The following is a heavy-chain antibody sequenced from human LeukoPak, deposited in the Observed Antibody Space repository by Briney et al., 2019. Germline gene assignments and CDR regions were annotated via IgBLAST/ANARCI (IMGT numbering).Heavy chain of an antibody. J-gene: IGHJ2*01. CDR2: IWFDGTEN. Sequence: PGRSLRLSCEASGFTFSSYGIHWVRQAPGKGLEWVAVIWFDGTENFYGDSVQGRFTIPRSNSNNTVHLQMTRLRADDTAVYYCAKVGEFETFGGNSDWYFDLWGRGTLVTVSS. V-gene: IGHV3-33*03. CDR1: GFTFSSYG. D-gene: IGHD4-23*01. CDR3: AKVGEFETFGGNSDWYFDL.